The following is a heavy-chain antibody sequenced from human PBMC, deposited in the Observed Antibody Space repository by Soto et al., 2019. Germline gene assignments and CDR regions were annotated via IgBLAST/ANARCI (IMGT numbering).Heavy chain of an antibody. CDR2: IWYDGSNK. CDR1: GFTFSSYG. J-gene: IGHJ4*02. V-gene: IGHV3-33*01. Sequence: LRLSCPASGFTFSSYGMPLFRHAPGKGLGWVAVIWYDGSNKYYADSVKGRFTISRDNSKNTLYLQMNSLRAGDTAVYYCARDRYGSGSYPNRYLVYWGQGTLVTVSS. CDR3: ARDRYGSGSYPNRYLVY. D-gene: IGHD3-10*01.